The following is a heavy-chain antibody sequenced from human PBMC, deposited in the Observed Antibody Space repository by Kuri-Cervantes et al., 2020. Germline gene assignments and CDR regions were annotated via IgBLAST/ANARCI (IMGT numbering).Heavy chain of an antibody. CDR3: ARGRRYTSALLYHYYMDV. CDR1: GYSISSGYY. CDR2: IYHSGST. J-gene: IGHJ6*03. D-gene: IGHD6-25*01. Sequence: SQTLSLTCAVSGYSISSGYYWGWIRQPPGKGLEWIGSIYHSGSTYYNPSLKSRVTISVDTSKNQFSLNLSSVTAADTAVYYCARGRRYTSALLYHYYMDVWGQGTTVTVSS. V-gene: IGHV4-38-2*01.